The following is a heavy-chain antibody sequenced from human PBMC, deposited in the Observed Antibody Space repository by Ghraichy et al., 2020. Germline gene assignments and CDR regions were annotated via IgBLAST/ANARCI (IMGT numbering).Heavy chain of an antibody. CDR1: GGSISSYY. V-gene: IGHV4-59*01. D-gene: IGHD5-12*01. Sequence: SETLSLTCTVSGGSISSYYWSWIRQPPGKGLEWIGYIYYSGSTNYNPSLKSRVTISVDTSKNQFSLKLSSVTAADTAVYYCARFPVGGYSGQTPAFDIWGQGTMVTVSS. CDR3: ARFPVGGYSGQTPAFDI. CDR2: IYYSGST. J-gene: IGHJ3*02.